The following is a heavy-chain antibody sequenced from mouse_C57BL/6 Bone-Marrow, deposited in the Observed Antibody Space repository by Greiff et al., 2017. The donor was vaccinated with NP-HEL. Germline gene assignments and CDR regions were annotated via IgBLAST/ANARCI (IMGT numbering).Heavy chain of an antibody. J-gene: IGHJ2*01. D-gene: IGHD2-2*01. CDR3: TGGVTTNDY. Sequence: EVQLVESGGGLVQPGGSMKLSCVASGFTFSNYWMNWVRQSPEKGLEWVAQIRLKSDNYATHYAESVKGRFTISRDDSTSSVDLHMNNLRAEDTGIYDCTGGVTTNDYWGQGTTLTVSS. V-gene: IGHV6-3*01. CDR1: GFTFSNYW. CDR2: IRLKSDNYAT.